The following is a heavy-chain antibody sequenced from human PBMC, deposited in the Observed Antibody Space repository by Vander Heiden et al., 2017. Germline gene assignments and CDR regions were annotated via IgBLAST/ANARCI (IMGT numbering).Heavy chain of an antibody. J-gene: IGHJ5*02. Sequence: QVQLVQSGAEVKKPVASVKVSCKASGYTFTGHYMHCVRQAPGQGLEWMGWINPNSGGTNYAQKFQGRVTMTRDTSISTAYMELSRLRSDDTAVYYCARDFGDYGDYVGWFDPWGQGTLVTVSS. CDR2: INPNSGGT. V-gene: IGHV1-2*02. CDR1: GYTFTGHY. D-gene: IGHD4-17*01. CDR3: ARDFGDYGDYVGWFDP.